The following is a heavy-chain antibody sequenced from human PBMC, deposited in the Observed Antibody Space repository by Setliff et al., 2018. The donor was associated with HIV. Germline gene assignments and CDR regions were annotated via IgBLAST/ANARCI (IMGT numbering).Heavy chain of an antibody. CDR3: ASPRSLLVWHDAFDI. Sequence: SETLSLTCAVSGYSISDGYYWGWIRQPPGKGPEWIGSIHHSGSAHFNPSLKSRVAMSVDTSENQFSLTLSSVTAADTAVYYCASPRSLLVWHDAFDIWGQGTMVTVSS. D-gene: IGHD3-16*01. CDR2: IHHSGSA. CDR1: GYSISDGYY. V-gene: IGHV4-38-2*01. J-gene: IGHJ3*02.